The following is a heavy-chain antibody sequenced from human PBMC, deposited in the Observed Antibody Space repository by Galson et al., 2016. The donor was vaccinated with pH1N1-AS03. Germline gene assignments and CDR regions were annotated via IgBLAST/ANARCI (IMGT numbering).Heavy chain of an antibody. CDR1: GGSISTSSYY. CDR2: VSQSGNT. V-gene: IGHV4-39*07. Sequence: QVQLQESGPGLVKPSETLSLTCSVSGGSISTSSYYWGWIRQPPGTGLEWIGTVSQSGNTYFNPSLKSRVTISNDTSKSQFALRLNPVTAADTAVYYCAKEATVPLWGQGTLVTVSS. J-gene: IGHJ1*01. CDR3: AKEATVPL.